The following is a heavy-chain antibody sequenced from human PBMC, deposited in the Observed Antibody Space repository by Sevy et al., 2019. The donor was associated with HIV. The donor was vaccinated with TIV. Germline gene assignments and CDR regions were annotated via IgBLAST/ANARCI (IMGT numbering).Heavy chain of an antibody. CDR3: AKGLGMVQGALLSDDI. V-gene: IGHV3-30*02. Sequence: GGSLRLSFAASGFTFRSYGMHWVRQAPGKGLEWVAFIRYDGSTKYYADSVKGRFTISRDNSKNTLYLQMNSLRGDDTSLYYCAKGLGMVQGALLSDDIWGQGTMVTVSS. CDR2: IRYDGSTK. J-gene: IGHJ3*02. D-gene: IGHD3-10*01. CDR1: GFTFRSYG.